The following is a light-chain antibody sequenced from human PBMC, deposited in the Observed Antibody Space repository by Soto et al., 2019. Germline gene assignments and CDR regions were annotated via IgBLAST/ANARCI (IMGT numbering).Light chain of an antibody. CDR3: QQRSNWPT. CDR2: DAS. CDR1: QSVSSY. J-gene: IGKJ2*01. V-gene: IGKV3-11*01. Sequence: EIVLTQSPATLSLSPGERATLSCRASQSVSSYLAWYQQKPCQAPRLLIYDASNRATGIPARFSGSGSGTDFPLTISSLEPEDFAVYYCQQRSNWPTFGQGTKLEIK.